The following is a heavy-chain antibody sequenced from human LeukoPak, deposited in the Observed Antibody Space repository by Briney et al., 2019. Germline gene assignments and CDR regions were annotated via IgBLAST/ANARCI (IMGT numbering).Heavy chain of an antibody. V-gene: IGHV1-8*01. Sequence: ASVKVSCKASGYTFTSYDINWVRQAIGQGLEWMGWMNPNSGNTGYAQKFQGRVTMTRNTSISTAYMELSSLRSEDTAVYYCATGSSSSSYYYGMDVWGQGTTVTVSS. D-gene: IGHD6-6*01. J-gene: IGHJ6*02. CDR1: GYTFTSYD. CDR3: ATGSSSSSYYYGMDV. CDR2: MNPNSGNT.